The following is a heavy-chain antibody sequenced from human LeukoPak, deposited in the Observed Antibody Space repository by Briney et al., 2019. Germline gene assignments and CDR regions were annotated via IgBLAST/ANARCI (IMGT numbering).Heavy chain of an antibody. V-gene: IGHV3-48*03. D-gene: IGHD6-13*01. Sequence: QAGGSLRLSCAASGFTFSSFAINWVRQAPGKGLEWVSYISSSGSTIYYADSVKGRFTISRDNAKNSLYLQMNSLRAEDTAVYYCARDRSSWEDNYYYYGMDVWGQGTTVTVSS. CDR2: ISSSGSTI. CDR1: GFTFSSFA. CDR3: ARDRSSWEDNYYYYGMDV. J-gene: IGHJ6*02.